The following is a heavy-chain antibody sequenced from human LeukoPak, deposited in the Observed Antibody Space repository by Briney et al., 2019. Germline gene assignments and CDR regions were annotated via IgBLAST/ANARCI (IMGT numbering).Heavy chain of an antibody. CDR3: AREGAYYYGSGSYDFGGYYYYYGMDA. CDR2: IYTSGST. J-gene: IGHJ6*02. V-gene: IGHV4-4*07. D-gene: IGHD3-10*01. CDR1: GGSISSYY. Sequence: SETLSLTCTVSGGSISSYYWSWIRQPAGKGLEWIGRIYTSGSTNYNPSLKSRVTMSVDTSKNQFSLKLSSVTAADTAVYYCAREGAYYYGSGSYDFGGYYYYYGMDAWGQGTTVAVSS.